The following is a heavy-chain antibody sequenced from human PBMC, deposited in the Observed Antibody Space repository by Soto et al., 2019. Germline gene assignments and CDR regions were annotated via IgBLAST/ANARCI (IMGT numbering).Heavy chain of an antibody. CDR2: IKQDGSEK. D-gene: IGHD3-3*01. CDR3: ARDRYSFYDFWSGSLPYYYFGMNV. CDR1: GFTFSSYW. Sequence: HPGGSLRLSCAASGFTFSSYWMSWVRQAPGKGLEWVANIKQDGSEKYYVDSVKGRFTISRDNAKNSLYLQMNILRAEDTAVYYCARDRYSFYDFWSGSLPYYYFGMNVWGQGTTVTVSS. J-gene: IGHJ6*02. V-gene: IGHV3-7*01.